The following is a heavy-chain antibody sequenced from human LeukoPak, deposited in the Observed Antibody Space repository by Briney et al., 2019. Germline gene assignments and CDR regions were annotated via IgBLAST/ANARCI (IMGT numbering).Heavy chain of an antibody. J-gene: IGHJ4*02. CDR2: ISYDGSNK. CDR3: AKGYTPDY. Sequence: GGSLRLSCAASGFTFSSYAMHWVRQAPGKGLEWVAVISYDGSNKYYADSVKGRFTISRDNSKNTLYLQMNSLRAEDTAVYYCAKGYTPDYWGQGTLVTVSS. V-gene: IGHV3-30-3*01. D-gene: IGHD1-20*01. CDR1: GFTFSSYA.